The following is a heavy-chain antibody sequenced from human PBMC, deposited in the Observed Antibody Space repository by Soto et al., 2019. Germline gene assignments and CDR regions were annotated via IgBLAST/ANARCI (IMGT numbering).Heavy chain of an antibody. CDR3: ARVGGMAPEYYFDS. CDR2: IYHSGST. D-gene: IGHD3-16*01. J-gene: IGHJ4*02. Sequence: PPETLSLTCAVSGYSISSGYYWGWIRQPPGKGLEWIGSIYHSGSTYYNPSLKSRVTISVDTSKNQFSLKLSSVTAADTAVYYCARVGGMAPEYYFDSWGQETLVTVSS. V-gene: IGHV4-38-2*01. CDR1: GYSISSGYY.